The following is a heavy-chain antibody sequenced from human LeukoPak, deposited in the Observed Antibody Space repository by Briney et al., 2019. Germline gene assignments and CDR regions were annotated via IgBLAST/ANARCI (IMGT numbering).Heavy chain of an antibody. Sequence: GGSLRLSCAASGFTSSSYDMHWVRQVTGKGLEWVSAIDTAGDTYYPGSVKGRFIISRENAKNSLYLRMNSLRAGDTAVYYCARVGGATDAFDIWGQGTMVTVSS. D-gene: IGHD1-26*01. V-gene: IGHV3-13*01. CDR3: ARVGGATDAFDI. J-gene: IGHJ3*02. CDR1: GFTSSSYD. CDR2: IDTAGDT.